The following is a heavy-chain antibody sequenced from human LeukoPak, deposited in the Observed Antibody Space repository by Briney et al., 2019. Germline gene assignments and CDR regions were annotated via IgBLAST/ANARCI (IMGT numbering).Heavy chain of an antibody. V-gene: IGHV3-23*01. D-gene: IGHD4-17*01. Sequence: GGSLRLSCAASGITASSYAMTWVRQAPGKGLEWVSSISGSGDRTMYADSVKGRFTISRDNFKNTLYLQMNSLRAEDTALYHCAKDPNGDYIGAFDMWGQGTMVTVSS. CDR3: AKDPNGDYIGAFDM. J-gene: IGHJ3*02. CDR1: GITASSYA. CDR2: ISGSGDRT.